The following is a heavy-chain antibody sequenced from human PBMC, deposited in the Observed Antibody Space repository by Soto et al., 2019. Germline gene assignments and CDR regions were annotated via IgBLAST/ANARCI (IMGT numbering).Heavy chain of an antibody. CDR3: AKEGAGYYDSSPYDS. J-gene: IGHJ5*01. CDR2: ISGSGEST. Sequence: EVQLLESGGGLVQPGGSLRLSCAASGFPFSGYAMSWVRRAPGKGPEWVSSISGSGESTHYADSVKGRSTISRDNPKNTLYLQMNSLRAEDTAVYYCAKEGAGYYDSSPYDSWGQGTLVTVSS. D-gene: IGHD3-22*01. CDR1: GFPFSGYA. V-gene: IGHV3-23*01.